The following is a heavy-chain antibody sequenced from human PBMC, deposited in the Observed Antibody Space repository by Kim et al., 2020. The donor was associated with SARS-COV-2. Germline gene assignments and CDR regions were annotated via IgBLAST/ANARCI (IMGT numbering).Heavy chain of an antibody. V-gene: IGHV1-2*02. J-gene: IGHJ5*02. Sequence: ASVKVSCKASGYTFTGYYMHWVRQAPGQGLEWMGWINPNSGGTNYAQKFQGRVTMTRDTSISTAYMELSRLRSDDTAVYYCARGYCTNGVCYDHINWFDPWGQGTLVTVSS. D-gene: IGHD2-8*01. CDR3: ARGYCTNGVCYDHINWFDP. CDR2: INPNSGGT. CDR1: GYTFTGYY.